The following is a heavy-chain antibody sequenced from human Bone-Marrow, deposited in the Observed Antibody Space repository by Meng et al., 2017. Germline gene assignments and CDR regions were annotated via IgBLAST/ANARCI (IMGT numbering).Heavy chain of an antibody. CDR1: GGSISSSSYY. V-gene: IGHV4-39*07. D-gene: IGHD3-16*02. J-gene: IGHJ3*02. CDR2: IFYSGST. Sequence: SETLSPTCTVSGGSISSSSYYWGWIRQPPGKGLEWIGSIFYSGSTYYNPSLKSRVTISVVTSKNQFSLKLSSMTAADTAVYYCARIVVRAFDIWGQGTMVTVSS. CDR3: ARIVVRAFDI.